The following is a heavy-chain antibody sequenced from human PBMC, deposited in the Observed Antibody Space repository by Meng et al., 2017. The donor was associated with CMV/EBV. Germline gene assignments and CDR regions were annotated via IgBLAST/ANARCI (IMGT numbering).Heavy chain of an antibody. CDR1: GFTFSDYA. D-gene: IGHD3-3*01. Sequence: GESLKISCAASGFTFSDYAMAWVRQAPGRGLEWVSAITGRGDDTYHADSVKGRLTISRDNSKSTLSLQMISLRAEDTAVYYCAKGSANSRPYYFDFWGRGTLVTVSS. CDR2: ITGRGDDT. V-gene: IGHV3-23*01. J-gene: IGHJ4*02. CDR3: AKGSANSRPYYFDF.